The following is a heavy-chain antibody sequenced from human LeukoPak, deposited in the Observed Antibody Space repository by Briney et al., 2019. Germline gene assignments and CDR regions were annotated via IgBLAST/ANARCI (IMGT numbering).Heavy chain of an antibody. CDR1: GGSISSYY. CDR2: IYYSGST. J-gene: IGHJ4*02. D-gene: IGHD6-13*01. CDR3: ARLSGYSSSWYTGRELGFDY. Sequence: SETLSLTCTVSGGSISSYYWSWIRQPPGKGLEWIGYIYYSGSTNYNPSLKSRVTISVDTSKNQFSLKLSSVTAADTAVYYCARLSGYSSSWYTGRELGFDYWGQGTLVTVSS. V-gene: IGHV4-59*08.